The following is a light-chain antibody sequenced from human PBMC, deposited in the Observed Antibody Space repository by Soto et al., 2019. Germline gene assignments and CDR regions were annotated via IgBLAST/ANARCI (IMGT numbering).Light chain of an antibody. V-gene: IGKV1-39*01. CDR3: QQSYRTPLT. CDR1: QSISSY. CDR2: AAS. J-gene: IGKJ4*01. Sequence: DIQMTQSPSSLSASVGDRVTITCRASQSISSYLNWYQQKPGKAPKLLIYAASSLQSGVPSRFSGSGSGTEFTLTISSLQPEDFAIYDCQQSYRTPLTFGGGTKVEIK.